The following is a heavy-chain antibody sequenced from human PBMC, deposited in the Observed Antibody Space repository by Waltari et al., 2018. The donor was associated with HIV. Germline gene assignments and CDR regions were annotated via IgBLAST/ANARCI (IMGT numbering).Heavy chain of an antibody. CDR3: AREAGYNSGWYGGYYFDF. Sequence: QVQLQQWGARQLKASDTLSLTCAVYGGSFSGYYWTWIRQSPGKGREWIGEINHSGTTNYSPSLKGRVTIARDTSKNQFALKLTSVTAADTAVYYGAREAGYNSGWYGGYYFDFWGQGALVTVSS. V-gene: IGHV4-34*02. D-gene: IGHD6-19*01. CDR2: INHSGTT. CDR1: GGSFSGYY. J-gene: IGHJ4*02.